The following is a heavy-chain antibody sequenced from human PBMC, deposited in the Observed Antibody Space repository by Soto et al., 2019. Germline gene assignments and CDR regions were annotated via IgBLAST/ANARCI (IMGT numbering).Heavy chain of an antibody. CDR3: TTDSRTTMPEVRFDY. CDR1: GGSISSSSYY. V-gene: IGHV4-39*03. Sequence: SETLSLTCTVSGGSISSSSYYWGWIRQPPGKGLEWIGSIYYSGSTYYNPSLKSRVTISVDTSKNQFSLKLSSVTAADTGVYYCTTDSRTTMPEVRFDYWGHGTLVTVSS. J-gene: IGHJ4*01. D-gene: IGHD3-10*01. CDR2: IYYSGST.